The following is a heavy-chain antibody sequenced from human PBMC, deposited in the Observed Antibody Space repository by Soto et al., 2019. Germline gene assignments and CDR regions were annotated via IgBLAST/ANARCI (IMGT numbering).Heavy chain of an antibody. CDR3: ARPYYDFWSGYYPLWFDP. Sequence: LRLSCAASGFTFSSYSMNWVRQAPGKGLEWVSYISSSSSTIYYADSVKGRFTISRDNAKNSLYLQMNSLRDEDTAVYYRARPYYDFWSGYYPLWFDPWGQGTLVTVSS. J-gene: IGHJ5*02. CDR1: GFTFSSYS. CDR2: ISSSSSTI. V-gene: IGHV3-48*02. D-gene: IGHD3-3*01.